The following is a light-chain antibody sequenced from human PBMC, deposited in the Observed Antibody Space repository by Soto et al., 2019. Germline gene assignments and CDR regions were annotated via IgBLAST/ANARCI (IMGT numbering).Light chain of an antibody. J-gene: IGLJ1*01. Sequence: QSALTQPASVSGSPGQSITISCTGSISDRVIFNYVSWYQQHPGKAPKLLIYEVDYRASGVSNRFSGSRSGNTAYLTISGLQAEDEADYYCTSYTTSSTPYVFGSGTKLTVL. CDR3: TSYTTSSTPYV. CDR2: EVD. CDR1: ISDRVIFNY. V-gene: IGLV2-14*01.